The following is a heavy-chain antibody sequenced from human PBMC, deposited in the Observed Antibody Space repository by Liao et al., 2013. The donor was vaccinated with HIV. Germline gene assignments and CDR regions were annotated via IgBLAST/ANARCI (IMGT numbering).Heavy chain of an antibody. D-gene: IGHD1-26*01. CDR1: GGSFSGYY. CDR3: ASTPDDKVGATSEYFQH. V-gene: IGHV4-34*01. Sequence: QVQLQQWGAGLLKPSETLSLTCAVYGGSFSGYYWSWIRQPPGKGLEWIGEINHGGSTYYNPSLKSRVTISIDTSKNQFSLKLSSVTAADTAVYYCASTPDDKVGATSEYFQHWGQGHPGHRLL. J-gene: IGHJ1*01. CDR2: INHGGST.